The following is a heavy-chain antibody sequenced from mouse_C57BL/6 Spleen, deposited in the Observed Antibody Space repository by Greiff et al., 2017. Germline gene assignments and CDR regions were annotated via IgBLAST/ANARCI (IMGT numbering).Heavy chain of an antibody. J-gene: IGHJ2*01. CDR2: ISDGGSYT. Sequence: EVKLMESGGGLVKPGGSLKLSCAASGFTFSSYAMSWVRQTPEKRLEWVATISDGGSYTYYPDNVKGRFTISRDNAMNNLYLQMSHLKSEDTAMYYCARDWSNYFDYWGQGTTLTVSS. V-gene: IGHV5-4*01. D-gene: IGHD5-1*01. CDR1: GFTFSSYA. CDR3: ARDWSNYFDY.